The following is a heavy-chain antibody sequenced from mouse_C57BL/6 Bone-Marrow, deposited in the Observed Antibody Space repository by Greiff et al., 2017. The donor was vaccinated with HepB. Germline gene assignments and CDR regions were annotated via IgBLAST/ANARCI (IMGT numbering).Heavy chain of an antibody. D-gene: IGHD1-1*01. Sequence: RPGQGLEWIGAIYPGHSDTSYNQKFKGKATLTVDKSSSTAYMELRSLTSEDSAVYYCARERDAYYYGSSLFDYWGQGTTLTVSS. CDR3: SEDSAVYYCARERDAYYYGSSLFDY. CDR2: GQGLEWIG. V-gene: IGHV1-5*01. J-gene: IGHJ2*01.